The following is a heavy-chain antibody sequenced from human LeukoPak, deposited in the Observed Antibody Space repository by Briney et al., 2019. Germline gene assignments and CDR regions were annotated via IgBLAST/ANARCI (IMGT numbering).Heavy chain of an antibody. V-gene: IGHV3-74*01. CDR3: ARDSQFIGPLY. D-gene: IGHD5-24*01. J-gene: IGHJ4*02. Sequence: GGSLRLSCAASGFTFTTYGMHWVRQAPGKGLVWVSRIMSDGRSTYADSVKGRFTISRDTAKNTPYLQMNSLRAEDTAVYYCARDSQFIGPLYWDQETLVTVSS. CDR1: GFTFTTYG. CDR2: IMSDGRST.